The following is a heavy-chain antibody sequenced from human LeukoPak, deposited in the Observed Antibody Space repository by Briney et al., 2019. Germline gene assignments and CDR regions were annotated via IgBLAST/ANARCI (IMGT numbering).Heavy chain of an antibody. CDR1: GDSISSSSHF. J-gene: IGHJ4*02. CDR3: ARSRSPWGVTFDY. CDR2: IYYNGNT. Sequence: SETLSLTCTVSGDSISSSSHFWGWIRQPPGKGLEWIGSIYYNGNTFYNPSLKSRVTISVDTSKNQFSLKLSSVTAADTAVYYCARSRSPWGVTFDYWGQGTLVTVSS. V-gene: IGHV4-39*07. D-gene: IGHD2-21*02.